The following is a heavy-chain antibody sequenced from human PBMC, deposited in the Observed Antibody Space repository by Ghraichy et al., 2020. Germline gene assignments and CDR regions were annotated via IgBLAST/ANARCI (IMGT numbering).Heavy chain of an antibody. Sequence: SQTLSLTCAVYGGSFSGYYWSWIRQPPGKGLEWIGEINHSGSTNYNPSLKSRVTISVDTSKNQFSLKLSSVTAADTAVYYCARGLVVVPATIAAAGTGFDYWGQGTLVTVSS. CDR1: GGSFSGYY. J-gene: IGHJ4*02. D-gene: IGHD2-2*01. V-gene: IGHV4-34*01. CDR2: INHSGST. CDR3: ARGLVVVPATIAAAGTGFDY.